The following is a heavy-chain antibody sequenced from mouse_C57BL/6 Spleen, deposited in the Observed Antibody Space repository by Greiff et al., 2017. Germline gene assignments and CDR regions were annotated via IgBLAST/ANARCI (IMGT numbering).Heavy chain of an antibody. D-gene: IGHD1-1*01. J-gene: IGHJ2*01. CDR2: IDPSDSYT. CDR3: AREEITNFDY. CDR1: GYTFTSYW. V-gene: IGHV1-69*01. Sequence: VQLQQPGAALVMPGASVKLSCKASGYTFTSYWMHWVKQRPGQGLEWIGEIDPSDSYTNYNQKFKGKSTLPVDKSSSTAYMQLSSLTSEDSAVYYCAREEITNFDYWGQGTTLTVSS.